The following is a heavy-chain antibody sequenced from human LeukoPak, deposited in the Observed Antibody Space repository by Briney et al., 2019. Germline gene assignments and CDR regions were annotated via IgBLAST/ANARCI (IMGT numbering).Heavy chain of an antibody. V-gene: IGHV3-53*01. J-gene: IGHJ5*02. CDR1: GFTDSRNY. CDR2: LYSDGST. Sequence: GGSLRLSCAASGFTDSRNYMSWVRQAPGKGLEWVSVLYSDGSTYYADSVKGRFTISRDNSKNTLYLQMNSLRAEDTAAYYCARSFDFPNWFDPWGQGTLVTVSS. CDR3: ARSFDFPNWFDP. D-gene: IGHD3-9*01.